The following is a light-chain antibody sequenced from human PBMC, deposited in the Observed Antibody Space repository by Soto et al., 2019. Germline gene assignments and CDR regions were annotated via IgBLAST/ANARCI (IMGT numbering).Light chain of an antibody. CDR3: QQYGSSPYT. Sequence: EIVLTQSPGTLSLSPGERATLSCRASQSVSSSYLAWYQQKPGQAPRLHIYGASSGATGIPDRFSGSATGTDFTLTIRRLEPEDFAVYYCQQYGSSPYTFGQGTKLETK. CDR1: QSVSSSY. V-gene: IGKV3-20*01. CDR2: GAS. J-gene: IGKJ2*01.